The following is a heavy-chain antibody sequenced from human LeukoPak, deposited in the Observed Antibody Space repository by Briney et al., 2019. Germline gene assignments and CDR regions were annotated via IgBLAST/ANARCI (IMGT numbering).Heavy chain of an antibody. J-gene: IGHJ4*02. CDR3: ARISATGTYLDY. Sequence: PSGTLSLTCAASGASITSSNWWSWVRQPPGKGLEWIGEIYHGGSTNYSPSLKSRVTISVDKSKNQFSLNLNSVTAADTAVYYCARISATGTYLDYWGQGTLVTVSS. V-gene: IGHV4-4*02. D-gene: IGHD6-13*01. CDR1: GASITSSNW. CDR2: IYHGGST.